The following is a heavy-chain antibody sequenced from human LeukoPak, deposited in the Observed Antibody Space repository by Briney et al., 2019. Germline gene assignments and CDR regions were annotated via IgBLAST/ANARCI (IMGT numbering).Heavy chain of an antibody. J-gene: IGHJ4*02. CDR2: IYYSGST. V-gene: IGHV4-39*01. Sequence: PSETLSLTCTVSGGSISSSSYYWGWTRQPPGKGLEWIGSIYYSGSTYYNPSLKSRVTISVDTSKNQFSLKLSSVTAADTAVYYCARSLWRTTGGDYFDYWGQGTLVTVSS. D-gene: IGHD4-17*01. CDR1: GGSISSSSYY. CDR3: ARSLWRTTGGDYFDY.